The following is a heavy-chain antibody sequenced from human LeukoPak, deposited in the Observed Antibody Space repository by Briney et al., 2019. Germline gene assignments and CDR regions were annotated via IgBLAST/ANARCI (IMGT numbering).Heavy chain of an antibody. D-gene: IGHD1-26*01. CDR2: ISSSSSYI. Sequence: GGSLRLSCAASGFTFSSYSMNWVRQAPGKGLEWVSSISSSSSYIYYADSVKGRFTISRDNAKNSLYLQMNSLGAEDTAVYYCARGFGSGTIDYWGQGTLVTVSS. J-gene: IGHJ4*02. V-gene: IGHV3-21*01. CDR3: ARGFGSGTIDY. CDR1: GFTFSSYS.